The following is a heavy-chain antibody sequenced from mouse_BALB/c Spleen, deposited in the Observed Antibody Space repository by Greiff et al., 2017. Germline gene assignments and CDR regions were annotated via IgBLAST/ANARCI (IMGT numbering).Heavy chain of an antibody. Sequence: EVKLQESGGGLVQPGGSRKLSCAASGFTFSSFGMHWVRQAPEKGLEWVAYISSGSSTIYYADTVKGRFTISRDNPKNTLFLQMTSLRSEDTAMYYCARSGYRYAMDYWGQGTSVTVSS. CDR3: ARSGYRYAMDY. V-gene: IGHV5-17*02. J-gene: IGHJ4*01. D-gene: IGHD2-14*01. CDR1: GFTFSSFG. CDR2: ISSGSSTI.